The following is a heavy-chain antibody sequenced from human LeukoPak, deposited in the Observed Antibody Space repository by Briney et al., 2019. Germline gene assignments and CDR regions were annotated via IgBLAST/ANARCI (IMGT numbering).Heavy chain of an antibody. Sequence: GGSLRLSCAASGFTFSIYDMHWVRQATGKGLEWVSAIGTVGDTYYPGSVKGRFTISRENAKNSLYLQVNSLRDGDTAVYYCARETLDIGGDYGWYFDLWGRGTLVTVSS. J-gene: IGHJ2*01. CDR2: IGTVGDT. CDR1: GFTFSIYD. D-gene: IGHD1-26*01. CDR3: ARETLDIGGDYGWYFDL. V-gene: IGHV3-13*01.